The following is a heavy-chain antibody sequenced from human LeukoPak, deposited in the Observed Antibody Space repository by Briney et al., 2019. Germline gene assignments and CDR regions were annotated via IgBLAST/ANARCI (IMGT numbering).Heavy chain of an antibody. CDR2: INHSGST. V-gene: IGHV4-34*01. CDR1: GGSFSGYS. J-gene: IGHJ6*02. Sequence: PSETLSLTCAVYGGSFSGYSWSWIRQPPGKGLEWLGEINHSGSTNYNPSLKSRVTISVDTSKNQFSLKLSSVTAADTAVYYCASGEVAVPADTDLTSGMDVWGQGTTVTVSS. CDR3: ASGEVAVPADTDLTSGMDV. D-gene: IGHD2-2*01.